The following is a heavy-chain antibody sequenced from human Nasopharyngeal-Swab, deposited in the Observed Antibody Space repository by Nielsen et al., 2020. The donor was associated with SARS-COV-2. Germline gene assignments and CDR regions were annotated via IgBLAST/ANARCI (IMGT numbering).Heavy chain of an antibody. D-gene: IGHD4-17*01. CDR3: ARHGTTVTRNYAFDI. V-gene: IGHV4-39*01. J-gene: IGHJ3*02. CDR2: IYYSGST. Sequence: RQAPGKGLEWIGSIYYSGSTYYNPSLKSRVTISVDTSKNQFSLKLSSVTAADTAVYYCARHGTTVTRNYAFDIWGQGTKVTVSS.